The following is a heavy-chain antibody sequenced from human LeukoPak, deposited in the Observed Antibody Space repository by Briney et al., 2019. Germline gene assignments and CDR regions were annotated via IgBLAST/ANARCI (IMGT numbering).Heavy chain of an antibody. CDR3: ARGNLYYDFWSGYYYDY. CDR1: GYTFTRYD. D-gene: IGHD3-3*01. V-gene: IGHV1-8*03. Sequence: ASVKVSCKASGYTFTRYDINRVPPATGQGLGWMGWMNPNRGNTGHAQKFQGRVTITRNTSLSTAYMELSSLRSEDTAVYYCARGNLYYDFWSGYYYDYWGQGTLVTVSS. J-gene: IGHJ4*02. CDR2: MNPNRGNT.